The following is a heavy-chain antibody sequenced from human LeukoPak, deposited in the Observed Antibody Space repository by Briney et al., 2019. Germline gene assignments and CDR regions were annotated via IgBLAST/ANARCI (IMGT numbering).Heavy chain of an antibody. J-gene: IGHJ6*03. D-gene: IGHD4-17*01. CDR3: AREGLRSDYYYYYMDV. Sequence: GGSLRLSCAASGFTFSSYEMNWVRQAPGKGLEWVSYISSSGSTLYYADSVKGRFTISRDNAKNSLYLQMNSLRAEDTAVYYCAREGLRSDYYYYYMDVWGKGTTVTISS. V-gene: IGHV3-48*03. CDR1: GFTFSSYE. CDR2: ISSSGSTL.